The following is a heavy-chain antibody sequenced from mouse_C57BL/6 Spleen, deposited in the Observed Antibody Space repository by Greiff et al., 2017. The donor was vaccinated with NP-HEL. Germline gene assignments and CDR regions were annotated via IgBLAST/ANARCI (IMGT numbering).Heavy chain of an antibody. CDR2: IDPSDSYT. V-gene: IGHV1-69*01. D-gene: IGHD2-5*01. J-gene: IGHJ2*01. Sequence: VQLQQPGAELVMPGASVKLSCKASGYTFTSYWMHWVKQRPGQGLEWIGEIDPSDSYTNYNQKFKGKSTLTVDKSSSTAYMQLSSLTSEDSAVYYCARAYYSNYLYYWGQGTTLTVSS. CDR3: ARAYYSNYLYY. CDR1: GYTFTSYW.